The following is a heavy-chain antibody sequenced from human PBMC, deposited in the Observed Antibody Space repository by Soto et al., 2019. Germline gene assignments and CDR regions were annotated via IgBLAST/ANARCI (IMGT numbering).Heavy chain of an antibody. J-gene: IGHJ3*02. CDR2: IYPGDSDT. CDR3: ARHHTVGYCSGGSCPYDAFDI. Sequence: GESLKISCKGSGYSFTSYWIGWVRQMPGKGLEWMGIIYPGDSDTRYSPSFQGQVTISADKSISTAYLQWSSLKASDTAMYYCARHHTVGYCSGGSCPYDAFDIWGQGTMVTVSS. V-gene: IGHV5-51*01. CDR1: GYSFTSYW. D-gene: IGHD2-15*01.